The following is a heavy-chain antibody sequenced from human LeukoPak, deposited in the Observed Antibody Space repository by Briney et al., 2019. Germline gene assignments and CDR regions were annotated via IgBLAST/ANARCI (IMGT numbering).Heavy chain of an antibody. J-gene: IGHJ4*02. CDR2: IDTDGSST. CDR3: ATTYYDFWSGYSLDY. D-gene: IGHD3-3*01. V-gene: IGHV3-74*01. Sequence: GGSLRLSCAASGFTFSSYWMHWVRQAPGKGLVWVSRIDTDGSSTSYADSVKGRFTISRDNAKNTLYLQMNSLRAEDTAVYYCATTYYDFWSGYSLDYWGQGTLVTVSS. CDR1: GFTFSSYW.